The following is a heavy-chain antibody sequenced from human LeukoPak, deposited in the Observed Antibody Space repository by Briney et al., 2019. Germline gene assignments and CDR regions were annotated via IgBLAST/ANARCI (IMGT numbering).Heavy chain of an antibody. Sequence: ESLTPSCAAYGFTLSNAWMSWDRQAPGKGLEWVGRTKTKTDDGTTDYAAPVKARFTISRDDSKNTLYLQMNSLKAEDTAVYYCATDLVELKRNWGQGTLVTVSS. CDR3: ATDLVELKRN. CDR1: GFTLSNAW. D-gene: IGHD1-7*01. CDR2: TKTKTDDGTT. V-gene: IGHV3-15*01. J-gene: IGHJ4*02.